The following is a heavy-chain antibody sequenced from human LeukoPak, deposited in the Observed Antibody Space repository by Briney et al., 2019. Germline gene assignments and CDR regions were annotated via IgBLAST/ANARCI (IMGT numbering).Heavy chain of an antibody. CDR1: GGSIRSGAYY. Sequence: SETLSLTCTVSGGSIRSGAYYWSWLRQHPGKGLEWIGYIYSSGNTYYNPSLKSRVTISVDTSKNQISLKFSSVTAADTAVYYCARYPEYGDYYFDYWGQGTLVTVSS. J-gene: IGHJ4*02. V-gene: IGHV4-31*03. CDR2: IYSSGNT. D-gene: IGHD4-17*01. CDR3: ARYPEYGDYYFDY.